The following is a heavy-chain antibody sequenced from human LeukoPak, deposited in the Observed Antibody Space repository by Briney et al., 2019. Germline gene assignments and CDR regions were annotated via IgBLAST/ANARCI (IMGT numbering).Heavy chain of an antibody. CDR2: ISSSGSTI. D-gene: IGHD6-19*01. V-gene: IGHV3-11*01. J-gene: IGHJ6*02. Sequence: GGSLRLSCAASGFTFSDYYMSWIRQAPGKGLEWVSYISSSGSTIYYADSVKGRFTISRDNAKNSLYLQMNSLRAEDTAVYYCAREPEAVAGTYYYYGMDVWGQGTTVTVSS. CDR3: AREPEAVAGTYYYYGMDV. CDR1: GFTFSDYY.